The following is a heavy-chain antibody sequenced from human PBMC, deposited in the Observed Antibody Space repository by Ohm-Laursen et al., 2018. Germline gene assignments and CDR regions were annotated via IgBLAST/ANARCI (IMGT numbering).Heavy chain of an antibody. CDR2: IYTSGST. V-gene: IGHV4-4*07. CDR1: GGSISSYY. CDR3: ARLGKSSGTDY. J-gene: IGHJ4*02. Sequence: GTLSLTCSVSGGSISSYYWSWIRQPAGKGLEWIGRIYTSGSTNYNSSLKSRVTISLDTSRNQFSLKLSSVTAADTAVYYCARLGKSSGTDYWGQGALVTVSS. D-gene: IGHD3-22*01.